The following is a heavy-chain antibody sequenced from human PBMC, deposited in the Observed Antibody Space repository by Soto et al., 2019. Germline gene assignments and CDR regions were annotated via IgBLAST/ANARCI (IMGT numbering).Heavy chain of an antibody. CDR3: TRYPDTGGYQFDY. J-gene: IGHJ4*02. V-gene: IGHV4-4*07. D-gene: IGHD3-22*01. Sequence: SETLSLTCTVSGGSISSYYWSWIRQPAGKGLEWIGRIYSGGSTNYNPSLKSRVTLSVDASKNQFSLKLTSVTAADTAVYYCTRYPDTGGYQFDYWGQGTLVTVSS. CDR1: GGSISSYY. CDR2: IYSGGST.